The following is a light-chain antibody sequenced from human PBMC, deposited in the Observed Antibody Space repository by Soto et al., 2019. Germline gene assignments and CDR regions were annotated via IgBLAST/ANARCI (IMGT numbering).Light chain of an antibody. Sequence: DIQMTQSPSTLSASVGDRVTITCRASQRISSWLAWYQQKPGKAPKLLIYKASSLESGVPSRFSGSGSGTEFTLTISSLQPDDFETYYCQQYNSYYTLGQGTKLEIK. J-gene: IGKJ2*01. CDR1: QRISSW. V-gene: IGKV1-5*03. CDR3: QQYNSYYT. CDR2: KAS.